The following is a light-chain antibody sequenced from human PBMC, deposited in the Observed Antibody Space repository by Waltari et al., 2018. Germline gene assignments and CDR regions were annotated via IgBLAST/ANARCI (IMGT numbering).Light chain of an antibody. V-gene: IGKV1-9*01. J-gene: IGKJ1*01. CDR3: EQLNSYPRT. CDR1: QAISNH. CDR2: FAS. Sequence: DIQLTQSPSFLSASVGDRVTITCPASQAISNHLAWYQQKPGKAPKLLIYFASTLYSGVPSRFSGSGSGTEFTLTISSLQPEDFATYYCEQLNSYPRTFGQGTKVEIK.